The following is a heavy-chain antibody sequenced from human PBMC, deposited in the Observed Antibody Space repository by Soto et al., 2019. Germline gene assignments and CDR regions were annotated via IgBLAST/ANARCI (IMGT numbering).Heavy chain of an antibody. CDR3: AREVEVHTPVFGF. Sequence: QVQLVQSGAEVKRPGSSVKVSCKASGGTFNNYAINWVRQAPGQGLEWMGDISPMFGKANYAQKLQGRVEISADASTATAYLELSSLRSEDTALYYCAREVEVHTPVFGFWGQVSLVTVSS. J-gene: IGHJ4*02. D-gene: IGHD3-10*01. CDR2: ISPMFGKA. CDR1: GGTFNNYA. V-gene: IGHV1-69*01.